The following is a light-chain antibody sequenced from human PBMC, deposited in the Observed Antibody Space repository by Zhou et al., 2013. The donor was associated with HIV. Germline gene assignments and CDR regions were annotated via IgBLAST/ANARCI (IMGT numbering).Light chain of an antibody. CDR2: DAS. CDR1: QSVSSY. CDR3: QQRISWPIT. V-gene: IGKV3-11*01. J-gene: IGKJ5*01. Sequence: EIVLTQSPATLSLSPGERATLSCRASQSVSSYLAWYQQKPGQAPRLLIYDASNRATGIPARFSGSGSGTDFTLTISSLEPEDFAVYYCQQRISWPITFGQGHVWRLN.